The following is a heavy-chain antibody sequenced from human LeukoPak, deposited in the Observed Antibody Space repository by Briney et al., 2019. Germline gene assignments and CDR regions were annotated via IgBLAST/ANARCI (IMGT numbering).Heavy chain of an antibody. CDR3: ARGQRITIFGVVPPYFDY. Sequence: ASVKVSCKASGYTFTGYYMHWVRQAPGQGLEWMGWINPNSGGTNYAQKFQGRVAMTRDTSISTAYMELSRLRSDDTAVYYCARGQRITIFGVVPPYFDYWGQGTLVTVSS. V-gene: IGHV1-2*02. CDR2: INPNSGGT. J-gene: IGHJ4*02. D-gene: IGHD3-3*01. CDR1: GYTFTGYY.